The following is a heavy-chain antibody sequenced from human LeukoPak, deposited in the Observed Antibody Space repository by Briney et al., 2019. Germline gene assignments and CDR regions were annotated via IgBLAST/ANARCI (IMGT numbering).Heavy chain of an antibody. CDR3: ARTTLDYYDSSGPWDY. Sequence: ASVNVSCKASGYTFTSYYMHWVRQAPGQGLEWMGIINPSGGSTSYAQKFQGRVTMTRDTSTSTVYMELSSLGSEDTAVYYCARTTLDYYDSSGPWDYWGQGTLVTVSS. CDR2: INPSGGST. V-gene: IGHV1-46*01. CDR1: GYTFTSYY. J-gene: IGHJ4*02. D-gene: IGHD3-22*01.